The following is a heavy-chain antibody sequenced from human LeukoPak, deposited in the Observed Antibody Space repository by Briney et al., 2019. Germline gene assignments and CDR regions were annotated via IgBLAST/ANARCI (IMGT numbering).Heavy chain of an antibody. CDR3: ARDSGRYGYYMDV. Sequence: GGSLRLSCAATGFTFGSHRMNWVRQAPGRGREWVADISGSSDDIHYADSVTGRFTISRDNAKNSVYLQLNSLRVEDTAVYYCARDSGRYGYYMDVWGKGTTVTVSS. V-gene: IGHV3-48*01. CDR2: ISGSSDDI. J-gene: IGHJ6*04. CDR1: GFTFGSHR. D-gene: IGHD1-26*01.